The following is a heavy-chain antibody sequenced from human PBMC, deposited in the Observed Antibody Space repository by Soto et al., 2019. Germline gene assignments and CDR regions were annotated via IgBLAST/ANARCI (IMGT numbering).Heavy chain of an antibody. D-gene: IGHD2-21*02. CDR1: TFSSYS. J-gene: IGHJ5*02. V-gene: IGHV3-21*01. CDR3: ARDPMPLAYCGGDCYPNWFDP. Sequence: TFSSYSMNWVRQAPGKGLEWVSSISSSSSYIYYADSVKGRFTISRDNAKNSLYLQMNSLRAEDTAVYYCARDPMPLAYCGGDCYPNWFDPWGQGTLVTVSS. CDR2: ISSSSSYI.